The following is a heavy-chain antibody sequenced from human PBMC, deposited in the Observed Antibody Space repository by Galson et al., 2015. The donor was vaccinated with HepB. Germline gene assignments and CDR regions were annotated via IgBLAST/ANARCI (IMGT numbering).Heavy chain of an antibody. CDR1: GFTFSTYA. CDR2: ISDSYGT. J-gene: IGHJ2*01. Sequence: SLRLSCAASGFTFSTYAMSWVRQAPGKGLEWVSGISDSYGTYYADSVKGRFTISRDNSKNTLFLQMNSLRAEDTALYYCAKDVSSSSVWYFDLWGRGTLVTVSS. CDR3: AKDVSSSSVWYFDL. D-gene: IGHD6-6*01. V-gene: IGHV3-23*01.